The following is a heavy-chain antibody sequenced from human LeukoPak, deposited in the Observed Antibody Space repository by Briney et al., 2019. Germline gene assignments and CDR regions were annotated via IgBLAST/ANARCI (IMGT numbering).Heavy chain of an antibody. V-gene: IGHV1-3*02. J-gene: IGHJ5*02. CDR3: ARDNSVGDYAWWFDP. Sequence: ASVKVSCKASGYTFNTYAMHWVRQAPGQRLEWMGWSNAGNGNTKYSQDFQGRVTMTRDMSTSTDYMELSSLRSEDTAVYYCARDNSVGDYAWWFDPWGQGTLVTVSS. CDR1: GYTFNTYA. CDR2: SNAGNGNT. D-gene: IGHD1-26*01.